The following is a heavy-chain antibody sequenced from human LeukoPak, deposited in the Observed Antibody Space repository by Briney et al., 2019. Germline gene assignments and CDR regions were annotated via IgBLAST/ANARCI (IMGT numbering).Heavy chain of an antibody. Sequence: SETLSLTCTVSGGSISTYDWSWIRQPPGKGLEWIGYIYYSGGTDYNPSLKSRVTISVDTSKNQFSLKLRSVTAADTAVYYCARHVTISGPYDASDIWGQGTMVTVSP. CDR2: IYYSGGT. D-gene: IGHD5-24*01. J-gene: IGHJ3*02. CDR3: ARHVTISGPYDASDI. CDR1: GGSISTYD. V-gene: IGHV4-59*08.